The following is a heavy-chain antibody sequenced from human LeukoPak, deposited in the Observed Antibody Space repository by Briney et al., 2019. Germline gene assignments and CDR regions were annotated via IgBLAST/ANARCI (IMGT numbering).Heavy chain of an antibody. CDR3: AKTGEDYDFWSGVYYYMDV. D-gene: IGHD3-3*01. Sequence: GGSLRLSCAASGFTFSSYTVNWIRQAPGKGLEWVSSISGSSYYIYYADSVRGRFTISRDNSKNTLYLQMNSLRAEDTAVYYCAKTGEDYDFWSGVYYYMDVWGKGTTVTVSS. CDR2: ISGSSYYI. V-gene: IGHV3-21*04. J-gene: IGHJ6*03. CDR1: GFTFSSYT.